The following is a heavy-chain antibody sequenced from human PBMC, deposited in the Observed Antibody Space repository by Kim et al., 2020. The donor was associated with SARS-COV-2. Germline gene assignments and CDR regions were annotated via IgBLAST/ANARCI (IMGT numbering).Heavy chain of an antibody. D-gene: IGHD6-19*01. Sequence: GGSLRLSCTASGFTFGDYAMSWVRQAPGKGLEWVGFIRSKAYGGTTEYAASVKRRFTISRDDSKSIAYLQMNSLKTEDTAVYYCTTYAGYSSGWYWREFDYWGQGTLVTVSS. CDR3: TTYAGYSSGWYWREFDY. V-gene: IGHV3-49*04. J-gene: IGHJ4*02. CDR2: IRSKAYGGTT. CDR1: GFTFGDYA.